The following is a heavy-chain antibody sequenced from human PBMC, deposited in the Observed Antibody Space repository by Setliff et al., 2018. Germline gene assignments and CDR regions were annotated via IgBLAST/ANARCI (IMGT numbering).Heavy chain of an antibody. CDR2: INHRGST. J-gene: IGHJ4*02. CDR3: ARYTPKLPELGIYGWFDY. CDR1: GGTFSDYY. D-gene: IGHD7-27*01. V-gene: IGHV4-34*01. Sequence: NPSETLSLTCAAYGGTFSDYYWTWIRQPPGKGLEWVGEINHRGSTNYNPSLKSRVTISVDTSKDQFSLKVISMTAADTAVYYCARYTPKLPELGIYGWFDYWGQGTPVTVSS.